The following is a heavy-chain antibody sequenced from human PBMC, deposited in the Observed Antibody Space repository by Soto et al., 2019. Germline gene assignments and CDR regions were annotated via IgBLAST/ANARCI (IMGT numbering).Heavy chain of an antibody. V-gene: IGHV3-21*01. Sequence: EVQLVESGGGLVKAGGSLRLSCAASGFTFSDYSINWVRQAPGKGLEWVSTISRIHKIYYADSVKGRFTISRDNAQNSLYLQMNSLRGEDTAVYYCARDLRTVAAYGFEIWGRGTMVTVSS. CDR1: GFTFSDYS. J-gene: IGHJ3*02. D-gene: IGHD4-4*01. CDR2: ISRIHKI. CDR3: ARDLRTVAAYGFEI.